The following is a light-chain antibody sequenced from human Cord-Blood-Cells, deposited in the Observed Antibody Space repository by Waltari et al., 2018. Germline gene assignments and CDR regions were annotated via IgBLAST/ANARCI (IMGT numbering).Light chain of an antibody. V-gene: IGKV1-5*03. Sequence: DIQMTQSPSTLSASVGDRLTITCRASQSISSWLAWYQQKPGKAPKLLIYKASSLGSGVPSRFSGSGSGTEFTLTISSLQPDDFATYYCQQYNSYTLTFGGGTKVEIK. CDR2: KAS. CDR3: QQYNSYTLT. CDR1: QSISSW. J-gene: IGKJ4*01.